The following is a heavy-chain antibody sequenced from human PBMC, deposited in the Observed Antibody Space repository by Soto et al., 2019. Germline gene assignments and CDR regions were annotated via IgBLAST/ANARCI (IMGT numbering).Heavy chain of an antibody. Sequence: RLSCAGSGFSLTNYWMHWVRQAPGKGLVWVSRINSDGSSTSYADSVKGRFTISRDNAKNTLYLQMNSLRDEDTAVYYCTRVANGWYGWFDPWGQGTLVTVSS. J-gene: IGHJ5*02. CDR1: GFSLTNYW. D-gene: IGHD6-19*01. CDR3: TRVANGWYGWFDP. CDR2: INSDGSST. V-gene: IGHV3-74*01.